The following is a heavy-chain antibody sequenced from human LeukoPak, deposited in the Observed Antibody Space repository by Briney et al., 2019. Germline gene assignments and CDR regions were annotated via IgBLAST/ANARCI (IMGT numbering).Heavy chain of an antibody. CDR1: GFTFSSYW. Sequence: GGSLRLSCAASGFTFSSYWMHRVRQAPGKGLVWVSRINSDGSSTSYADSVKGRFTISRDNAKNTLYLQMNSVRAEDTAVYYCAREPPVTSCYDYWGQGTLVTVSS. J-gene: IGHJ4*02. D-gene: IGHD2-2*01. CDR3: AREPPVTSCYDY. V-gene: IGHV3-74*01. CDR2: INSDGSST.